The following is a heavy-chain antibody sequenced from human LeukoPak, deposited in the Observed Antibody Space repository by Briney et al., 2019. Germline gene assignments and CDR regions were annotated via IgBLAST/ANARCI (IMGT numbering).Heavy chain of an antibody. J-gene: IGHJ4*02. V-gene: IGHV4-59*01. CDR3: ARAISGGDYGDFTFDF. CDR1: SGSISSYY. Sequence: SETLSLTCTVSSGSISSYYWSWIRQPPGKGLEWIGYIYYSGSTSYNPSLKSRVTISVDTSKNQFSLRLSSVTAADTAVYYCARAISGGDYGDFTFDFWGQGTLVTVSS. D-gene: IGHD4-17*01. CDR2: IYYSGST.